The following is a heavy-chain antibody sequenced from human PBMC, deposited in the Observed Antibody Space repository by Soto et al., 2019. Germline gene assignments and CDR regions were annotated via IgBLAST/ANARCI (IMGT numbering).Heavy chain of an antibody. J-gene: IGHJ5*02. CDR2: IYYSGST. CDR1: GGSISSSSYY. CDR3: ARGSFWSGYLRSNWFDP. D-gene: IGHD3-3*01. V-gene: IGHV4-39*01. Sequence: SETLSLTCIVSGGSISSSSYYWGWIRQPPGKGLEWIGSIYYSGSTYYNPSLKSRVTISVDTSKNQFSLKLSSVTAADTAVYYCARGSFWSGYLRSNWFDPWGQGTLVTVSS.